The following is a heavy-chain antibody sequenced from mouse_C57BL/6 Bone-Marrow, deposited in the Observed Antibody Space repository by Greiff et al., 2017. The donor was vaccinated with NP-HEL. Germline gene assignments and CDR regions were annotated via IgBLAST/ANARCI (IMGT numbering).Heavy chain of an antibody. Sequence: QVQLQQPGAELARPGASVKLSCKASGYTFTSYGISWVKQRTGQGLEWIGEIYPRSGNTYYNEKFKGKATLTADKSSSTAYMELRSLTSEDSAVYFCALIYYDYENYWGQGTTPTVSS. CDR1: GYTFTSYG. CDR2: IYPRSGNT. CDR3: ALIYYDYENY. J-gene: IGHJ2*01. D-gene: IGHD2-4*01. V-gene: IGHV1-81*01.